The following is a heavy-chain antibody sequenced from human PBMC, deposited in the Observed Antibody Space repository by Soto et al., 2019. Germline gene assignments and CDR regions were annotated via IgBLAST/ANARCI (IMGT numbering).Heavy chain of an antibody. V-gene: IGHV3-15*01. Sequence: EVQLVESGGGLVKPGGSLRLSCAASGFTFSNAWMSWVRQAPGKGLEWVGRIKSKTDGGTTDYAAPVKGRLASSSDDSRKTLCLQMNRLYTEEAVVYYCSAVGGRQWRLCWGRGTLVNVS. CDR1: GFTFSNAW. CDR3: SAVGGRQWRLC. J-gene: IGHJ4*02. D-gene: IGHD6-19*01. CDR2: IKSKTDGGTT.